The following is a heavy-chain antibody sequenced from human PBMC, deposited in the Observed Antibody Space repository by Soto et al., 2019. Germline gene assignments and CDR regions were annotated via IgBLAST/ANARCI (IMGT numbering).Heavy chain of an antibody. CDR2: IYPGDYDT. D-gene: IGHD3-10*01. J-gene: IGHJ6*02. V-gene: IGHV5-51*01. Sequence: GESLKISCKGSGYSFTSYWIGWVRQMPGKGLERMGIIYPGDYDTRYSPSFQGQVTISAAKSISTAYLQWSSLKGSDTAMYYCARLGSGHYGSGSYYYYYGMDVWGQGTTVTVSS. CDR1: GYSFTSYW. CDR3: ARLGSGHYGSGSYYYYYGMDV.